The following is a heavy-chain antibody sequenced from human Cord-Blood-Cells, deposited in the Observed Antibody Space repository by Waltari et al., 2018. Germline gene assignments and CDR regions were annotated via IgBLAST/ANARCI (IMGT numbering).Heavy chain of an antibody. CDR2: SSAHNGNT. J-gene: IGHJ3*02. V-gene: IGHV1-18*04. D-gene: IGHD2-2*01. CDR3: ASSLVVPAATHAFDI. CDR1: GYTFTSYG. Sequence: QVQLVQSGAEVKKPGASVKVSCKASGYTFTSYGISWVRQAPGQGLEWMGWSSAHNGNTNYAQKRQGRVTMTTDTATSTAYMGRRSLRSDDTAVYYCASSLVVPAATHAFDIWGQGTMVTVSS.